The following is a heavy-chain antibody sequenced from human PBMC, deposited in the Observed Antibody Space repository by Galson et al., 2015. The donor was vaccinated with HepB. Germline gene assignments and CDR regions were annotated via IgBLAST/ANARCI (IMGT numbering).Heavy chain of an antibody. V-gene: IGHV4-34*01. CDR1: GGSFSTYF. J-gene: IGHJ4*02. Sequence: ETLSLTCAVYGGSFSTYFWSWIRQPPGKGLEWIAEIDHSGNTKSNPSLESRVTILVDTSKDQVSLKLSSVTAADTSVYYCVRSPRSGTYFDSWGQGTLVTVSS. D-gene: IGHD1-1*01. CDR3: VRSPRSGTYFDS. CDR2: IDHSGNT.